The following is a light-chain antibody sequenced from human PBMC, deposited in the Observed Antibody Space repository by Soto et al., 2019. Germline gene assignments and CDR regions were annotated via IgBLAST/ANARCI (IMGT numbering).Light chain of an antibody. J-gene: IGLJ2*01. CDR2: DVS. CDR3: SSYTSSSTLV. V-gene: IGLV2-14*01. Sequence: HSALTHPASVSGSPGQSITISSTGTSSDVGGYNYVSWYQQHPGKAPKLMIYDVSNRPSGVSNRFSGSKSGNTASLTISGRQAEDEADYYCSSYTSSSTLVFGGGAKLTVL. CDR1: SSDVGGYNY.